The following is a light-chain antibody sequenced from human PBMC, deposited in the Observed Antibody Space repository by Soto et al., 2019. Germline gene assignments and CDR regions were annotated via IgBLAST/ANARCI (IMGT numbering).Light chain of an antibody. CDR2: DAS. CDR1: QDISKY. Sequence: DIQMTQSPSSLSASVGDRVTIACQVSQDISKYLNWYQFRPGQAPKLLIYDASNLETGVPSRFRGSGSGTHFSLTITSLQPEDVATYYCQQYDNLLALTFGGGTKVQIK. CDR3: QQYDNLLALT. J-gene: IGKJ4*01. V-gene: IGKV1-33*01.